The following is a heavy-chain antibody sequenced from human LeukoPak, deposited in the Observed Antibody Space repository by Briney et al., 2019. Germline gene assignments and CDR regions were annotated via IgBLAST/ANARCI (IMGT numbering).Heavy chain of an antibody. CDR2: IYPGDSDT. Sequence: GESLKISCKSSGYSFTTYWIAWVRQMPGKGLEWMGIIYPGDSDTRYSPSFQGQVTISADKSISTAYLQWTSLKASDSAMYYCARVLIRGDEIDHWGQGTLVTVSS. V-gene: IGHV5-51*01. D-gene: IGHD2-21*01. J-gene: IGHJ4*02. CDR3: ARVLIRGDEIDH. CDR1: GYSFTTYW.